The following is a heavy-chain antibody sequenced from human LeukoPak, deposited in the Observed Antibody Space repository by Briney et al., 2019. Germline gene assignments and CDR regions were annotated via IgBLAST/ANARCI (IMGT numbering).Heavy chain of an antibody. V-gene: IGHV3-21*01. CDR3: AKSFWWFGEFSPFDY. D-gene: IGHD3-10*01. Sequence: PGGSLRLSCAASGFTFNNYIMNWVRQAPGKGLEWVSSISSSSDYIYYADSVKGRFTISRDNAKNSLYLQMNSLRAEDTAVYYCAKSFWWFGEFSPFDYWGQGTLVTVSS. J-gene: IGHJ4*02. CDR2: ISSSSDYI. CDR1: GFTFNNYI.